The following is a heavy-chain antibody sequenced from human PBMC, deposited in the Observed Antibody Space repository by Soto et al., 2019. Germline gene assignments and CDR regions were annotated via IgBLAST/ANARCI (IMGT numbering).Heavy chain of an antibody. D-gene: IGHD3-10*01. CDR1: GFTFSTYA. V-gene: IGHV3-23*01. J-gene: IGHJ4*02. CDR2: IANSGGST. Sequence: EVQLLESGGDLVQPGGSLRLSCAASGFTFSTYAMSWVRQAPGKGLEWVSAIANSGGSTFYTDSVRGRFTISRDNSKNTVFLHMDSLSAEDTAVYYCAKDRHYPRDYFHYWGQGTLVTVSS. CDR3: AKDRHYPRDYFHY.